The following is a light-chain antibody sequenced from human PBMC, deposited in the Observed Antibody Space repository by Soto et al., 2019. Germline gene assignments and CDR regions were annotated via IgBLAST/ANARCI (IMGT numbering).Light chain of an antibody. J-gene: IGKJ4*01. CDR3: LQDFNYPLT. CDR2: VAS. CDR1: QDIKKD. V-gene: IGKV1-6*01. Sequence: AIQMTQSPSSLSASVGDRVTITCRASQDIKKDLGWYQQKPGKAHKLLIYVASSLQSGVPSRFSGSGSGTDFTLTISSLQHEDFATYYCLQDFNYPLTFGGGTKVEVK.